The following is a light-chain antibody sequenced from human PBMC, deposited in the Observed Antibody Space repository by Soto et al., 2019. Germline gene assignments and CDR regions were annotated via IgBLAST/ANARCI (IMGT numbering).Light chain of an antibody. CDR2: AAS. CDR3: LHDFNYPWT. J-gene: IGKJ1*01. V-gene: IGKV1-6*01. CDR1: QDIRND. Sequence: AIQMTQSPSSLSASVGDRVTITCRASQDIRNDLGWYQQKPGKTPKLLIFAASSLQSGAPSRFSGSGSGTAFTLTISSLQPEDFATYYCLHDFNYPWTFGQGTKVEIE.